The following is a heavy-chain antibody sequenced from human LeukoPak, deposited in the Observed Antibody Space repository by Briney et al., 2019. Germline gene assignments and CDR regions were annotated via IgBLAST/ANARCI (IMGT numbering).Heavy chain of an antibody. J-gene: IGHJ4*02. CDR2: ISSSGSTV. V-gene: IGHV3-48*04. CDR3: ATDLTGAKDD. Sequence: PGRSLRLSCAASGFTFSSYGMHWVRQAPGKGLEWVAYISSSGSTVYYADSVKGRFTISRDNAKNTLYLQLNSLRAEDTAVYYCATDLTGAKDDWGQGTLVTVSS. CDR1: GFTFSSYG. D-gene: IGHD1-26*01.